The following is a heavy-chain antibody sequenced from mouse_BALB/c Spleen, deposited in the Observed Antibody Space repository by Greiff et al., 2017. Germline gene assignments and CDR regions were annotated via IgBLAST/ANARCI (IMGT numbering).Heavy chain of an antibody. D-gene: IGHD1-1*01. CDR1: GFSLTSYG. CDR2: IWAGGST. J-gene: IGHJ2*01. Sequence: VMLVESGPGLVAPSQSLSITCTVSGFSLTSYGVHWVRQPPGKGLEWLGVIWAGGSTNYNSALMSRLSISKDNSKSQVFLKMNILQTDDTAMYYCARVGTTVVFDYWGQGTTLTVSS. CDR3: ARVGTTVVFDY. V-gene: IGHV2-9*02.